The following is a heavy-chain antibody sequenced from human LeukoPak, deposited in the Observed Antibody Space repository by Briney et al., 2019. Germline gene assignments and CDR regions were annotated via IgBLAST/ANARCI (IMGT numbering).Heavy chain of an antibody. D-gene: IGHD3-3*01. CDR2: LDYSGST. J-gene: IGHJ4*02. V-gene: IGHV4-39*01. CDR3: ARVLKDAGVVTEYYFDY. Sequence: SETLSLTCPVSGGSISSSSYYWGWIRQPPGTGLEWIGSLDYSGSTYYNPSLKRRVTISVDTSKNQFSLKLSSVTAADTAVYYCARVLKDAGVVTEYYFDYWGQGTLVTVSS. CDR1: GGSISSSSYY.